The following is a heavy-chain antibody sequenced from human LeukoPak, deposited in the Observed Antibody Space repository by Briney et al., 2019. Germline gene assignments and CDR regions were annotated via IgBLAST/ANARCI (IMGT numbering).Heavy chain of an antibody. J-gene: IGHJ4*02. CDR2: IYYSGST. V-gene: IGHV4-59*08. CDR1: GGSISSYY. CDR3: ARREARSYCGGDCYFDY. D-gene: IGHD2-21*02. Sequence: SETLSLTCTVSGGSISSYYWSWIRQPPGKGLEWIGYIYYSGSTNYNPSHKRRVTMSIATSKNQFSLKLSSVTAADTAVYYCARREARSYCGGDCYFDYWGQGTLVTVSS.